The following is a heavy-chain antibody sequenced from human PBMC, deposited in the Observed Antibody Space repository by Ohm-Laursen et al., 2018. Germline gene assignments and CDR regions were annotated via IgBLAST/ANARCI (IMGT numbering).Heavy chain of an antibody. V-gene: IGHV1-69*06. CDR3: ARDEGYCSGGSCELWYFDL. D-gene: IGHD2-15*01. CDR1: GGTFSSYA. CDR2: IIPIFGTA. Sequence: GASVKVSCKASGGTFSSYAISWVRQAPGQGLEWMGGIIPIFGTANYAQKFQGRVTITADKSTSTAYMELSSLRSEDTAVYYCARDEGYCSGGSCELWYFDLWGRGTLVTVSS. J-gene: IGHJ2*01.